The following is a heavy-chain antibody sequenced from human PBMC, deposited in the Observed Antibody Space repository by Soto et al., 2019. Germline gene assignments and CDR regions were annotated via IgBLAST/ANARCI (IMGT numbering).Heavy chain of an antibody. Sequence: ESGGGLVQPGGSLRLSCAASGFTVSSNYMSWVRQAPGKGLEWVSVIYSGGSTYYADSVKGRFTISRDNSKNTLYLQMNSLRAEDTAVYYCARDYYDFWSGWADYWGQGTLVTVSS. CDR1: GFTVSSNY. V-gene: IGHV3-66*01. CDR3: ARDYYDFWSGWADY. D-gene: IGHD3-3*01. J-gene: IGHJ4*02. CDR2: IYSGGST.